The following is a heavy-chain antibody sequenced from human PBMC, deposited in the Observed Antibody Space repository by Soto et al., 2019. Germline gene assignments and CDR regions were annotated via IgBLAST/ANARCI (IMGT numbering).Heavy chain of an antibody. J-gene: IGHJ4*02. D-gene: IGHD3-10*01. CDR3: VKDNMVRGVIGYYDY. CDR1: GFTFSSYA. Sequence: EMQLLESGGGLVQPGGSLRLSCAASGFTFSSYAMSWVRQAPGKGLEWVSAISGSGGSTYYAGSVKGRFTISRDNSKNTLYLPMNSLGAEDTAVYYCVKDNMVRGVIGYYDYWGQGTLVTVSS. V-gene: IGHV3-23*01. CDR2: ISGSGGST.